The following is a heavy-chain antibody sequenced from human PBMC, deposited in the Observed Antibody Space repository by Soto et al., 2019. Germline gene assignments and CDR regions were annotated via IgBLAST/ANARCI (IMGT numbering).Heavy chain of an antibody. V-gene: IGHV3-30-3*01. J-gene: IGHJ6*02. CDR1: GFTLSSYA. D-gene: IGHD3-3*01. Sequence: GGSLRLSCAASGFTLSSYAMHWVRQAPGKGLEWVAVISYDGSNKYYADSVKGRFTISRDNSKNTLYLQMNSLRAEDTAVYYCARDLERYYDFWSGTFYGMDVWGQGTTVTVSS. CDR3: ARDLERYYDFWSGTFYGMDV. CDR2: ISYDGSNK.